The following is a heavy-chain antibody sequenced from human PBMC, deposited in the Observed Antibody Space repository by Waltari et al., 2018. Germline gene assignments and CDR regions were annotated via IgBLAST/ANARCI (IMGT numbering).Heavy chain of an antibody. CDR2: VHHSGKP. Sequence: QVQLQESGQGLVKPSGTLSLTCAVSGDSISGNYWWSWVRQSPEKGLEWIGQVHHSGKPHYNPSLQSRVTISVDKTKTQFSLNLNSVTAADTAVYYCAGDRAIGLFFDYWGRGTLVTVSS. CDR1: GDSISGNYW. D-gene: IGHD2-2*01. V-gene: IGHV4-4*02. CDR3: AGDRAIGLFFDY. J-gene: IGHJ4*02.